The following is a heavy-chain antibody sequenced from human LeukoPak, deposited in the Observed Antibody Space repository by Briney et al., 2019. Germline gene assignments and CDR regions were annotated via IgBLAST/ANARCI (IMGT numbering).Heavy chain of an antibody. D-gene: IGHD2-2*01. CDR3: ARRALGIDIVVVPAAMGYYYYGMDV. Sequence: ASVKVSCKASGYTFTSYGISWVRQAPGQGLEWMGWISAYNGNTNYAQKLQGRVTMTTDTSTSTAYMELRSLRSDDTAVYYCARRALGIDIVVVPAAMGYYYYGMDVWGQGTTVTVSS. J-gene: IGHJ6*02. CDR2: ISAYNGNT. V-gene: IGHV1-18*01. CDR1: GYTFTSYG.